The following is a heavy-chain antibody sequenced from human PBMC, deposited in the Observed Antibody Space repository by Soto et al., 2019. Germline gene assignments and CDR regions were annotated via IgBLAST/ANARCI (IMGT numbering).Heavy chain of an antibody. CDR2: ITWNGGNT. CDR3: ARETLSFGSALDV. Sequence: GGSLRLSCAASGFRLDDYNMHWVRQAPGKGLEWVSLITWNGGNTYYADSVKGRFTISRDGTTQSVSLQMTGLKREDTGLYYCARETLSFGSALDVWGQGTTVTVSS. J-gene: IGHJ6*02. CDR1: GFRLDDYN. V-gene: IGHV3-43*01. D-gene: IGHD3-3*01.